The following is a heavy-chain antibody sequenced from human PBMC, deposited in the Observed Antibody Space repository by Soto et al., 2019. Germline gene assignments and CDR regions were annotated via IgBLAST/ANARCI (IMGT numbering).Heavy chain of an antibody. CDR3: AIYPPFSGILRGTTLLDF. D-gene: IGHD1-1*01. CDR1: GFSFTTHG. V-gene: IGHV1-18*04. Sequence: ASVKVPWKAAGFSFTTHGLSWVRRDPGHGLEWMGWISGYNGDTHYVQRFQGRLTMTTDTSTSTAYMELRSLTSDDTAVYYCAIYPPFSGILRGTTLLDFWGKGTTVIGSS. J-gene: IGHJ6*01. CDR2: ISGYNGDT.